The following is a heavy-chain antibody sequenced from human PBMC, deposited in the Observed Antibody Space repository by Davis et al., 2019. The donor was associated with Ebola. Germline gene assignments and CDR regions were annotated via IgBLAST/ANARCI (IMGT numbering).Heavy chain of an antibody. CDR1: VYTVTGYY. CDR2: INPDCGGT. D-gene: IGHD1-1*01. J-gene: IGHJ5*02. CDR3: ARGTGTSWFDP. Sequence: SVPVSCMASVYTVTGYYLHWVRQAPEQGLEWMGWINPDCGGTNYAQKFRGRVTMTRDTSISTAYMELTTLTSDDTAIYYCARGTGTSWFDPWGQGTLVTVSS. V-gene: IGHV1-2*02.